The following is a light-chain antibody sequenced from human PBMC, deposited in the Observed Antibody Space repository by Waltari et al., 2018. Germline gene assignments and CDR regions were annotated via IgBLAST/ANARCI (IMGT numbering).Light chain of an antibody. CDR2: GNS. CDR3: QAYDISLSGYV. J-gene: IGLJ1*01. Sequence: QSVLTQPPSVSGAPGQRVTISCTGRSPNIGAGYDAHWYQQLPGTVPNYLISGNSNRPSGVPDRFAGSKSGTAASLAISGLQAEDEADYYGQAYDISLSGYVVGPGTKVTVL. CDR1: SPNIGAGYD. V-gene: IGLV1-40*01.